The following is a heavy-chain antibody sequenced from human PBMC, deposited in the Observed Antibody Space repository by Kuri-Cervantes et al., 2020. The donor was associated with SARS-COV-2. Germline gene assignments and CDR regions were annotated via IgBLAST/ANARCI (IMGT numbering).Heavy chain of an antibody. V-gene: IGHV4-34*01. CDR3: ARGRIWFGNAFDY. Sequence: LSLTCAVYGGSFSGYYWSWIRQPPGKGLEWIGEINHSGSTNYTPSLKSRVTISVDTSKNQFSLKLSSVTAADTAVYYCARGRIWFGNAFDYWGQGTLVTVSS. J-gene: IGHJ4*02. CDR1: GGSFSGYY. D-gene: IGHD3-10*01. CDR2: INHSGST.